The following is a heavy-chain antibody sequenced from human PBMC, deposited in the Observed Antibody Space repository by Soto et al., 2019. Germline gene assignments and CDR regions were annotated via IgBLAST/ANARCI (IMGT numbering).Heavy chain of an antibody. Sequence: PSETLSLTCTVSGGPIIVFSWIWVRRPAGRGREWIGRIFSSGSTSFNPSLESRVAMSVDTSKNHFSLNLSSVTAADMAVYYCAREGSYSAYNFAHGIQLWSFAFWGQGALVTVSS. J-gene: IGHJ4*02. CDR1: GGPIIVFS. D-gene: IGHD5-12*01. CDR2: IFSSGST. V-gene: IGHV4-4*07. CDR3: AREGSYSAYNFAHGIQLWSFAF.